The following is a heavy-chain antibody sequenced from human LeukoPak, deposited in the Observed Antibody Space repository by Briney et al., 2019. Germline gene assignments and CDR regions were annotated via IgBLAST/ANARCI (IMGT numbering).Heavy chain of an antibody. CDR3: AREPEYCSSTSCYTSNHFDY. D-gene: IGHD2-2*02. CDR2: IIPIFGTA. Sequence: SVKVSCKASVGTFSSYAISWVRQAPGQGLEWMGGIIPIFGTANYAQKFQGRVTITADESTSTAYMELSSLRSEDTAVYYCAREPEYCSSTSCYTSNHFDYWGQGTLVTVSS. CDR1: VGTFSSYA. J-gene: IGHJ4*02. V-gene: IGHV1-69*13.